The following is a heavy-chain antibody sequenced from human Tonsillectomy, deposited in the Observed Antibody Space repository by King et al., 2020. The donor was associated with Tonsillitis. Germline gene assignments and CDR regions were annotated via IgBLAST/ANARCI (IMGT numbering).Heavy chain of an antibody. CDR1: GGSFSGYY. CDR2: INHSGST. J-gene: IGHJ6*03. CDR3: ARLSQTAMVKSYYYYMDV. D-gene: IGHD5-18*01. V-gene: IGHV4-34*01. Sequence: VQLQQWGAGLLKPSETLSLTCAVYGGSFSGYYWSWIRQPPGKGLEWIGEINHSGSTNYNPSLKSRVTISVDTSTNQFSLKLSSVTAAYTAVYYCARLSQTAMVKSYYYYMDVWGKGTTVTVSS.